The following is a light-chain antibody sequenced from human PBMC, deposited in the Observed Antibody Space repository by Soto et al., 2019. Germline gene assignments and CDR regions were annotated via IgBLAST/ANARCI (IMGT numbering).Light chain of an antibody. V-gene: IGLV2-18*02. CDR1: NSDVGSYNR. Sequence: QSVLTQPPSVSGSPGQSVTISCSGTNSDVGSYNRVSWYQQPPGTAPKLVIYEVTNRPSGVPDRFSGSKSGNTASLTISGLQAEDEADYYCCSWTSTSTYVFGTGTKVPVL. CDR3: CSWTSTSTYV. J-gene: IGLJ1*01. CDR2: EVT.